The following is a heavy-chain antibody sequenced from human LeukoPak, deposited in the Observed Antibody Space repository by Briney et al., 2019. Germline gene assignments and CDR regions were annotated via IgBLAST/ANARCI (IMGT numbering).Heavy chain of an antibody. Sequence: GASVKVSCKASGYTFTGYYMHWVRQAPGQGLEWMGWINPNSGGTNYAQKFQGRVTVTRDTSISTAYMELSRLRSDDTAVYYCARDSYGDYPYYFDYWGQGTLLTVSS. D-gene: IGHD4-17*01. CDR1: GYTFTGYY. J-gene: IGHJ4*02. CDR3: ARDSYGDYPYYFDY. CDR2: INPNSGGT. V-gene: IGHV1-2*02.